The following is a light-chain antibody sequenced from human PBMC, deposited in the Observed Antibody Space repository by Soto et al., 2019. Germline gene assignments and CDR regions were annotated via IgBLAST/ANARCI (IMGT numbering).Light chain of an antibody. CDR3: LQDYNFPRT. CDR1: QGIRND. CDR2: AAS. V-gene: IGKV1-6*01. Sequence: AIQMTQSPSSLSASVGDRVTITCRASQGIRNDLGWYLQQPGKAPKLLIYAASSLQSGVPSRFSVSGSGTDFTLTISSLQPEDFATYYCLQDYNFPRTFGQGTKVEIK. J-gene: IGKJ1*01.